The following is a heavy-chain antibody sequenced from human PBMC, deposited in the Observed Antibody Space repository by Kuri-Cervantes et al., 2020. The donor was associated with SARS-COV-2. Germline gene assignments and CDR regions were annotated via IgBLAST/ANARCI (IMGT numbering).Heavy chain of an antibody. J-gene: IGHJ3*02. CDR2: ISSSSSYI. Sequence: GGSLRLSCAASGFTFSSYSMNRVRQAPGKGLEWVSSISSSSSYIYYADSVKGRFTISRDNAKNSLYLQMNSLRAEDTAVYYCAKDLEEHNYYDFWTWCAFDIWGQGTMVTVSS. V-gene: IGHV3-21*06. D-gene: IGHD3-3*01. CDR3: AKDLEEHNYYDFWTWCAFDI. CDR1: GFTFSSYS.